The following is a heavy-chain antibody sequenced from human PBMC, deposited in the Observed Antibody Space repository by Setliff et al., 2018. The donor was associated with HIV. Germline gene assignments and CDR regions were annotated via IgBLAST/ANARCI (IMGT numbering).Heavy chain of an antibody. J-gene: IGHJ5*02. D-gene: IGHD6-13*01. V-gene: IGHV1-18*01. CDR3: AKEGQQLAWDDARGNNWFDP. Sequence: ASVKVSCKASGYTFTSYGISWVRQAPGQGLEWMGWISTYNGNTNYAQKLQGRVTMTRDTSTSTVYMELSSLRSEDTAVYYCAKEGQQLAWDDARGNNWFDPWGQGTLVTVSS. CDR1: GYTFTSYG. CDR2: ISTYNGNT.